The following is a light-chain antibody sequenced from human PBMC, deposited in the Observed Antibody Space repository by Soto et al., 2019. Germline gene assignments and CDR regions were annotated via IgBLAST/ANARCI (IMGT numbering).Light chain of an antibody. CDR3: QLYGSSPPFT. V-gene: IGKV3-20*01. J-gene: IGKJ3*01. CDR1: QSISSGS. CDR2: AAS. Sequence: VLTQSPGTLSLSPGDRATLSCRASQSISSGSLAWYQQKPGQAPRILIFAASARVTGIPDRFSGSGSGTGFTLTISRLEPEDFAVYYCQLYGSSPPFTFGPGTKVDIK.